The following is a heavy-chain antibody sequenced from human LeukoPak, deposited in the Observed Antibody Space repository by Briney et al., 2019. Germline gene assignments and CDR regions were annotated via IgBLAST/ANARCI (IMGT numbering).Heavy chain of an antibody. CDR3: AKTYGSDMDV. J-gene: IGHJ6*03. CDR2: ISGSGGST. Sequence: GGSLRLSCAASGFTPSNAWMSWVRQAPGKGLEWVSAISGSGGSTYYADSVKGRFTISRDNSKNTLYLQMNSLRAEDTAVYYCAKTYGSDMDVWGKGTTVTISS. V-gene: IGHV3-23*01. D-gene: IGHD4-17*01. CDR1: GFTPSNAW.